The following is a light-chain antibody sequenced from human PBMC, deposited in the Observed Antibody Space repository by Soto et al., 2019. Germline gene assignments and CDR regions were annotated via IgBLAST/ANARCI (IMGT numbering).Light chain of an antibody. J-gene: IGLJ2*01. Sequence: QSVLTQPPSASGTPGQRVTISCSGSSSNIGSNYVYWYQQLPGTAPKLLIYRNNQRPSGVPDRFSGSKSGTSASLAISGLRSEDEADYYCAVWDDSLSGLVFGRGTKLTVL. CDR3: AVWDDSLSGLV. V-gene: IGLV1-47*01. CDR1: SSNIGSNY. CDR2: RNN.